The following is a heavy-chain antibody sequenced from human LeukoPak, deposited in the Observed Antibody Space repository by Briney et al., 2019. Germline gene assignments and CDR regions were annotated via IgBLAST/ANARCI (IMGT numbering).Heavy chain of an antibody. D-gene: IGHD2-15*01. V-gene: IGHV3-30*04. CDR3: ARSGTATPLYYYYYMDV. Sequence: GGSLRLSCAASGFTFSSYARPWVRQAPGKGLKGVAVISYDGSNKDYADSVKGRFTISRDNSKNTLYLQMNSLRAEDTAVYYCARSGTATPLYYYYYMDVWGKGTTVTVSS. J-gene: IGHJ6*03. CDR2: ISYDGSNK. CDR1: GFTFSSYA.